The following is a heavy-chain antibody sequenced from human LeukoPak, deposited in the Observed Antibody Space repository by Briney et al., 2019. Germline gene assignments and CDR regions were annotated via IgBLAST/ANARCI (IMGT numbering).Heavy chain of an antibody. D-gene: IGHD5-12*01. CDR2: IIPIFGTA. J-gene: IGHJ6*03. V-gene: IGHV1-69*05. CDR1: AGTFSSYA. CDR3: ARGEGSGDERDYYYYYMDV. Sequence: SVKVSCKASAGTFSSYAISWVRQAPGQGLEWMGGIIPIFGTANYAQKFLGRVTITTDESTSTAYMELSSLRSEDTAVYYCARGEGSGDERDYYYYYMDVWGKGTTVTVSS.